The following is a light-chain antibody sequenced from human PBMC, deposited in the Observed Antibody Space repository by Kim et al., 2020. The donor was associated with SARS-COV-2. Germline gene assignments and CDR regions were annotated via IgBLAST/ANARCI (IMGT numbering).Light chain of an antibody. J-gene: IGLJ2*01. Sequence: RVTISCLGSSSNIGVNSVSWYQHLPGTAPKLVIYDNDKRPSGVPDRFSGSKSDTSATLGITGLQPGDEADYFCGTWDASLTAGEVFGGGTQLTVL. CDR2: DND. CDR3: GTWDASLTAGEV. CDR1: SSNIGVNS. V-gene: IGLV1-51*01.